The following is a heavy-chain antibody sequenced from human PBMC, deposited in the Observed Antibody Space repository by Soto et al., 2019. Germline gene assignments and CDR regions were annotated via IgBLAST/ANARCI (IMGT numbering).Heavy chain of an antibody. CDR1: GYSFTSYW. CDR2: IYPGDSDT. V-gene: IGHV5-51*01. J-gene: IGHJ4*02. Sequence: LGESLKISCKGSGYSFTSYWIGWVRQMPGKGLEWMGIIYPGDSDTTYSPSFRGQVTISADKSISTAYLQWSSLKASDTATYYCAREDTSGYYFYDYWGQGTQVTISS. D-gene: IGHD3-22*01. CDR3: AREDTSGYYFYDY.